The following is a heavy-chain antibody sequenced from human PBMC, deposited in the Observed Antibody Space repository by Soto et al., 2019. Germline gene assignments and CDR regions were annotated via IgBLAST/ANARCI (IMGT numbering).Heavy chain of an antibody. Sequence: PSETLSLTCTVSGGSISSGDYYWSWIRQPPGKGLEWIGYIYYSGSTYYNPSLKSRVTISVDTSKNQFSLKLSSVTAADTAVYYCARDYQLLYYYYGMDVWGQGTTVTVSS. D-gene: IGHD2-2*01. J-gene: IGHJ6*02. CDR2: IYYSGST. V-gene: IGHV4-30-4*01. CDR1: GGSISSGDYY. CDR3: ARDYQLLYYYYGMDV.